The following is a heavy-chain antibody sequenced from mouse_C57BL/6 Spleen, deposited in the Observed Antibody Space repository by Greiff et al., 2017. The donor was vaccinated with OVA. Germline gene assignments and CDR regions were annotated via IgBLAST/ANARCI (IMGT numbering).Heavy chain of an antibody. CDR1: GYTFTSYW. D-gene: IGHD1-1*01. V-gene: IGHV1-53*01. Sequence: VQLQQPGTELVKPGASVKLSCKASGYTFTSYWMHWVKQRLGQGLEWIGNINPSNGGTNYNEKFKSKATLTVDKSSSTAYMQLSSLTSEDSAVYYCARSDGSSYVFDYWGQGTTLTVSS. CDR3: ARSDGSSYVFDY. J-gene: IGHJ2*01. CDR2: INPSNGGT.